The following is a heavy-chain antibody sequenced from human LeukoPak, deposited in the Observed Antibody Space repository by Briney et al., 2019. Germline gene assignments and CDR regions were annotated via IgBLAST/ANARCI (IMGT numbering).Heavy chain of an antibody. CDR3: ARTILYGNWFDP. D-gene: IGHD2-15*01. V-gene: IGHV4-38-2*02. Sequence: PSETLSLTCTVSGYSISSGYYWGWIRQPPGKGLEWIGSIYHSRSTYYNPSLKSRVTISVDTSKNQFSLKLSSVTAADTAVYYCARTILYGNWFDPWGQGTLVTVSS. J-gene: IGHJ5*02. CDR1: GYSISSGYY. CDR2: IYHSRST.